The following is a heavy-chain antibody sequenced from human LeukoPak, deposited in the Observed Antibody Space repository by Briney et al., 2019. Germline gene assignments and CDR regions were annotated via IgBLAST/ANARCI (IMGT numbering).Heavy chain of an antibody. J-gene: IGHJ6*03. CDR2: IYYSGST. D-gene: IGHD3-3*01. V-gene: IGHV4-39*01. CDR1: GGSISSSSYY. CDR3: ARHTKSKYPNYYYYYYYMDV. Sequence: SETLSLTCTVSGGSISSSSYYWGWIRQPPGKGLEWIGSIYYSGSTYYNPSLKSRVTISVDTSKNQFSLKLSSVTAADTAVYYCARHTKSKYPNYYYYYYYMDVWGKGTTVTISS.